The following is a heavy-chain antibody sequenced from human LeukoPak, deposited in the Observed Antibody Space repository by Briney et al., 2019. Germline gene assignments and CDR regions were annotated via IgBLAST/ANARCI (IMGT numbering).Heavy chain of an antibody. CDR1: EFTFGDYA. D-gene: IGHD5-12*01. CDR2: IRNEDFGGAT. V-gene: IGHV3-49*04. CDR3: TRGGIVATIGYGMDV. Sequence: GGSLRLSCTASEFTFGDYALSWVRQAPGKGLEWVGLIRNEDFGGATEYAASVEGRFSISRDNSKSIAYLQMNSLQTEDTAVYYCTRGGIVATIGYGMDVWGQGTTVTVFS. J-gene: IGHJ6*02.